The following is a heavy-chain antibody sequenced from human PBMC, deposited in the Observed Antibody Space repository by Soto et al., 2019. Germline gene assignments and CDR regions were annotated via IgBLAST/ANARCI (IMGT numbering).Heavy chain of an antibody. Sequence: SETLSLTCAVSGASIDNNGYSWTWIRQHPGEGLEWIGTNNNRADTYYNPSLKSRLTISLDTSQNHFSLRLNAVTAADTAIYYCARGGSGWKALNWFDPWGQGIMVTVS. CDR3: ARGGSGWKALNWFDP. CDR2: NNNRADT. J-gene: IGHJ5*02. CDR1: GASIDNNGYS. D-gene: IGHD6-19*01. V-gene: IGHV4-31*11.